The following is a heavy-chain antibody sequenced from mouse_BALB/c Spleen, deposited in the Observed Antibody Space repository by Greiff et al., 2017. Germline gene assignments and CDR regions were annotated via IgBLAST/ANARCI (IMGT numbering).Heavy chain of an antibody. D-gene: IGHD1-1*01. CDR1: GYSITSDYA. Sequence: EVKLLESGPGLVKPSQSLSLTCTVTGYSITSDYAWNWIRQFPGNKLEWMGYISYSGSTSYNPSLKSRISITRDTSKNQFFLQLNSVTTEDTATYYCARNYGSSWYFDVWGAGTTVTVSS. V-gene: IGHV3-2*02. CDR3: ARNYGSSWYFDV. J-gene: IGHJ1*01. CDR2: ISYSGST.